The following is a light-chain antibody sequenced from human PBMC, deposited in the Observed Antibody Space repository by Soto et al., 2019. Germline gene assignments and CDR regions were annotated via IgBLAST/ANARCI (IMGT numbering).Light chain of an antibody. CDR3: CSYAGSYTLYV. V-gene: IGLV2-11*01. Sequence: QSALTQPPSVSGSPGQSVTISCTGTSSDVGGYNYVSWYQQHPGKAPKLMIYDVSKRPSGVPDRFSGSKSGNTASLTISGLQAEDEADYYCCSYAGSYTLYVFGTGTKVTV. J-gene: IGLJ1*01. CDR2: DVS. CDR1: SSDVGGYNY.